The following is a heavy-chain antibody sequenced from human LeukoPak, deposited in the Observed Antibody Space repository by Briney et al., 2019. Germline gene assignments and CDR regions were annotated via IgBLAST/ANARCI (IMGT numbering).Heavy chain of an antibody. D-gene: IGHD2-21*02. J-gene: IGHJ5*02. Sequence: PAETLSLTCAVYGGSFSGYYWGWIRQPPGKGLEWIGSLYYGGNTYYNPSLKSRVTISVDTSKNQFSLKVSSVTAADTAVYYCARAYCGGGCCYHSRGWFDPWGQGTLVTVSS. V-gene: IGHV4-34*01. CDR3: ARAYCGGGCCYHSRGWFDP. CDR1: GGSFSGYY. CDR2: LYYGGNT.